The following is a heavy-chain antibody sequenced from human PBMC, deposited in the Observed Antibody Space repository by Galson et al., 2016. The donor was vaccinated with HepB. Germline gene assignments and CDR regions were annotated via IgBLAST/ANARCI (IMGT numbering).Heavy chain of an antibody. CDR3: ARVGGGLEY. CDR1: GFTFSDYY. J-gene: IGHJ4*02. CDR2: AGNKASFYTT. Sequence: SLRLSCAASGFTFSDYYMDWVRQAPGKGLEWVGRAGNKASFYTTQYAAAVKGRVAISRDDSKNSLYVQMNSLKTEDTAVYYCARVGGGLEYWGQGVLVTVSS. D-gene: IGHD2-15*01. V-gene: IGHV3-72*01.